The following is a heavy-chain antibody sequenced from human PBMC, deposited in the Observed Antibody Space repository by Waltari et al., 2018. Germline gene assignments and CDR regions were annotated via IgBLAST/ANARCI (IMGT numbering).Heavy chain of an antibody. V-gene: IGHV4-4*07. Sequence: QVQLQESGPGLLKPSETLSLTCNVSGDSISSSYWSWIRQPAGNGLEWIGRVHSSGSYNYNPSLTSRVTMSVDTSKNQFSLKLTSVTAADTAMYFCARGPRQAGTSSWIFDYWGQGILVTVSS. CDR1: GDSISSSY. J-gene: IGHJ4*02. CDR3: ARGPRQAGTSSWIFDY. CDR2: VHSSGSY. D-gene: IGHD6-13*01.